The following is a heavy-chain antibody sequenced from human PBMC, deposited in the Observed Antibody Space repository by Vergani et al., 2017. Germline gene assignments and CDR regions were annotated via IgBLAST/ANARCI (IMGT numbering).Heavy chain of an antibody. CDR2: INHSGST. CDR1: GGSFSGYY. Sequence: QVQLQQWGAGLLKPSETLSLTCAVYGGSFSGYYWSWIRQPPGKGLEWIGEINHSGSTNYNPSLKSRVTISVDTSKTQFSLKLSSVTAADTAVYYCARGRGRYYGSGSLNWFDPWGQGTLVTVSS. V-gene: IGHV4-34*01. D-gene: IGHD3-10*01. J-gene: IGHJ5*02. CDR3: ARGRGRYYGSGSLNWFDP.